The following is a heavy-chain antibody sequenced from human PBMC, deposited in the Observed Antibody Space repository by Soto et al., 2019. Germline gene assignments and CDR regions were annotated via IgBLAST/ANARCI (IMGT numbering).Heavy chain of an antibody. CDR2: IYHSGST. D-gene: IGHD3-10*01. J-gene: IGHJ4*02. V-gene: IGHV4-30-2*01. CDR3: AREGPLVRGVKSRYFDY. CDR1: GGSISSGGYS. Sequence: SETLSLTCAVSGGSISSGGYSWSWIRQPPGKGLEWIGYIYHSGSTYYNPSLKSRVTISVDRSKNQFSLKLSSVTAADTAVYYCAREGPLVRGVKSRYFDYWGQGTLVTVSS.